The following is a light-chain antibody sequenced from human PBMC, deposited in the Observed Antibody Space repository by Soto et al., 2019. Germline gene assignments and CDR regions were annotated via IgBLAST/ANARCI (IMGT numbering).Light chain of an antibody. CDR2: WAS. CDR3: QQRNDWRRGT. J-gene: IGKJ5*01. V-gene: IGKV4-1*01. CDR1: PRVYYKSTKTNY. Sequence: GAPNRRSSPRVYYKSTKTNYLGWYQQKPGQPPKLLIYWASTREFGVPDRFSGSGSGTDFTLTISSLEPEDFAVYYCQQRNDWRRGTFGQGTLLEIK.